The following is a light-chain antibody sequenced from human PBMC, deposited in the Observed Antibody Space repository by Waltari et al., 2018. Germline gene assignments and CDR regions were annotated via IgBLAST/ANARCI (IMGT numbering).Light chain of an antibody. J-gene: IGLJ1*01. V-gene: IGLV3-1*01. CDR2: QDN. CDR1: KLGDKY. CDR3: QAWDNSAAV. Sequence: SYVLTQPPSVSVSPGQTASLTCSGDKLGDKYACWYQQKPGQSPVLVIYQDNKRPSGIPERFSGSNSGNTATLTISGTQAMDEADYYCQAWDNSAAVFGTGTKVTVL.